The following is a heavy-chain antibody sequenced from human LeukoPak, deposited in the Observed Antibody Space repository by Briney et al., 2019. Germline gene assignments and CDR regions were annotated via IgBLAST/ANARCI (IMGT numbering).Heavy chain of an antibody. V-gene: IGHV3-7*03. CDR3: ARRGTSSSWAHFDY. CDR1: GFTFSSYV. J-gene: IGHJ4*02. Sequence: GGSLRLSCAASGFTFSSYVMHWVRQAPGKGLEWVAKIKQDGSEKYYVDSVKGRFTISRDNAKNSLYLQMNSLGAEDTAVYYCARRGTSSSWAHFDYWGQGTLVTVSS. D-gene: IGHD6-13*01. CDR2: IKQDGSEK.